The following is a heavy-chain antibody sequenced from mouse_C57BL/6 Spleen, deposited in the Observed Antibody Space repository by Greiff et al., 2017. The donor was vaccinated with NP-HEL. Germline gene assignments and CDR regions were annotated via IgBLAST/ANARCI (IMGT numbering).Heavy chain of an antibody. CDR2: INPGSGGT. D-gene: IGHD2-2*01. CDR1: GYAFTNYL. V-gene: IGHV1-54*01. J-gene: IGHJ2*01. Sequence: VQLQESGAELVRPGTSVKVSCKASGYAFTNYLIEWVKQRPGQGLEWIGVINPGSGGTNYNEKFKGKATLTADKSSSTAYMQLSSLTSEDSAVYFCARSGNGYGYFDYWGQGTTLTVSS. CDR3: ARSGNGYGYFDY.